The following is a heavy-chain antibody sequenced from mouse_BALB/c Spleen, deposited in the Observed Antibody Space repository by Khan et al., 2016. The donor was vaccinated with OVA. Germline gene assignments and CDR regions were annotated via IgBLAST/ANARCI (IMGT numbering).Heavy chain of an antibody. Sequence: QVQLQQSGAELVKPGASVKLSCKASGYTFTSYYMYWVKQRPGQGLEWIGDINPSNGDTYFNEKFKNKATLTVDKSSSTTYMQLSSRTSEESAVYYYTRGGYGGFASWGQGPLVTVSA. D-gene: IGHD2-2*01. CDR1: GYTFTSYY. CDR3: TRGGYGGFAS. J-gene: IGHJ3*01. CDR2: INPSNGDT. V-gene: IGHV1S81*02.